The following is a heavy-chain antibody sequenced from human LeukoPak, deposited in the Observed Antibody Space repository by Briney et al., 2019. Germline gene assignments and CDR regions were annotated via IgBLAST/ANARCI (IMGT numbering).Heavy chain of an antibody. CDR3: ARVGDGYNHYHLDY. J-gene: IGHJ4*02. Sequence: SETLSLTCAVYGGSFSGYYWSWIRQPPGKGLEWIGEINHSGSTNYNPSLKSRVTISVDTSKNQSSLKLSSVTAADTAVYYCARVGDGYNHYHLDYWGQGTLVTVSS. V-gene: IGHV4-34*01. CDR2: INHSGST. CDR1: GGSFSGYY. D-gene: IGHD4-4*01.